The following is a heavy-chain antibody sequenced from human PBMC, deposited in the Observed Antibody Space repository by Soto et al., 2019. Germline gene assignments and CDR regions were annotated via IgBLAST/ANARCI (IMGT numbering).Heavy chain of an antibody. D-gene: IGHD5-12*01. CDR3: ARGRAGMATSFNRQFDY. CDR2: INHSGSS. V-gene: IGHV4-34*01. J-gene: IGHJ4*02. CDR1: GGSFSGYY. Sequence: QVQLQQWGAGLLKPSETLSLTCAVYGGSFSGYYWSWIRQPPGKGLEWIGEINHSGSSNYNPSLKSRVTISVDTSKNQFSLKLSSVTAADTAVYYCARGRAGMATSFNRQFDYWGQGTLVTVSS.